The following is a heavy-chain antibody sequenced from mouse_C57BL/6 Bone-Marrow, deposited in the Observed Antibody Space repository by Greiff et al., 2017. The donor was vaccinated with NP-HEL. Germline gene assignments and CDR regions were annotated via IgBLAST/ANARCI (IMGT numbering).Heavy chain of an antibody. D-gene: IGHD1-1*01. CDR1: GYTFTSYW. J-gene: IGHJ3*01. Sequence: QVQLQQSGAELVKPGASVKLSCKASGYTFTSYWMHWVKQRPGQGLEWIGMIHPNSGSTNYNEKFKSKDTLTVDKSSSTAYMQLSSLTSEDSAVYYCARGGNYYGSSYPTWFAYWGQGTLVTVSA. CDR2: IHPNSGST. CDR3: ARGGNYYGSSYPTWFAY. V-gene: IGHV1-64*01.